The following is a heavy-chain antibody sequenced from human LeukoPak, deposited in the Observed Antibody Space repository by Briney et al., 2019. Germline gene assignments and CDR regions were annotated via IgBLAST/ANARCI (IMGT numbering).Heavy chain of an antibody. CDR2: INPNSGGT. J-gene: IGHJ3*02. CDR1: GYTFTGYY. V-gene: IGHV1-2*02. D-gene: IGHD5-24*01. Sequence: GASVKVSCKAFGYTFTGYYMHWVRRAPGQGLEWMGWINPNSGGTDYAQKFQGRVTMTWDTSISTAYMELSRLRSDDTAVYYCARVGPIDGYHGIAFDIWGQGTMVTVSS. CDR3: ARVGPIDGYHGIAFDI.